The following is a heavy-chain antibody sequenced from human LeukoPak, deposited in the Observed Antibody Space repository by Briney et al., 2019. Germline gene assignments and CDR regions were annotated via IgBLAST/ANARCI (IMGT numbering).Heavy chain of an antibody. CDR1: GFTFTSYT. CDR2: IGNNGGGI. D-gene: IGHD7-27*01. Sequence: GGSLRLSCAASGFTFTSYTMYWVRQAPGKGLEWVSIIGNNGGGIHYADSVRGRFTISRDNSKNTLYLQMTNLRVDDTALYYCAIDPNWETHNWGQGVLVTVSS. J-gene: IGHJ4*02. V-gene: IGHV3-23*01. CDR3: AIDPNWETHN.